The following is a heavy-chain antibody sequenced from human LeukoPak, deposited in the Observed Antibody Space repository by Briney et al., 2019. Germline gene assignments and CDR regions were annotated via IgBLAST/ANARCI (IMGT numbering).Heavy chain of an antibody. J-gene: IGHJ1*01. CDR3: ARADPSSFYYESSPLSLGH. CDR2: IYYSGST. D-gene: IGHD3-22*01. Sequence: SETLSLTCTVSGGSISSSSYYWGWIRQPPGKGLEWIGSIYYSGSTYYNPSLKSRVTISVDTSKNQFSLKLTSVTAADTAVYYCARADPSSFYYESSPLSLGHWGPGTLVTVSS. CDR1: GGSISSSSYY. V-gene: IGHV4-39*07.